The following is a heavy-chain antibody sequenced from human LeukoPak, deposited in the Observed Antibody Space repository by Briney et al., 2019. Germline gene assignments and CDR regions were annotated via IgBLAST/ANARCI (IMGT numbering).Heavy chain of an antibody. V-gene: IGHV3-23*01. J-gene: IGHJ4*02. D-gene: IGHD5/OR15-5a*01. CDR1: GFAFSTYA. CDR3: AKARGSSVYEQFDY. Sequence: GGSLRLSCAASGFAFSTYAMTWVRQAPEKGLQWVSTISTSGRATYYADSVEGRFTISRDNSKNALYLQMNSLRADDTAVYYCAKARGSSVYEQFDYWGQGTQVTVSP. CDR2: ISTSGRAT.